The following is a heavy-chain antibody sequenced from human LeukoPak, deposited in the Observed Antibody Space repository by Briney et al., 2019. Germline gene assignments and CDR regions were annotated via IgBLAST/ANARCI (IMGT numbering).Heavy chain of an antibody. D-gene: IGHD6-13*01. CDR3: GRDLLSIAATGTFYYYGMDV. CDR2: INPTR. V-gene: IGHV1-46*01. CDR1: GYTFTNYY. J-gene: IGHJ6*02. Sequence: ASVTVSCKASGYTFTNYYMHWVRQAPGEGREGIGMINPTRKYAQRFQGRVTMPMDTSTSTVYMELSSLPSEDTAVYYCGRDLLSIAATGTFYYYGMDVWGQGTTVTVSS.